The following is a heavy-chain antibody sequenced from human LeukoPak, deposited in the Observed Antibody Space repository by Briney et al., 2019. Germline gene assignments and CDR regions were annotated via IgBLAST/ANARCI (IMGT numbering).Heavy chain of an antibody. J-gene: IGHJ4*02. D-gene: IGHD3-10*01. CDR3: ARDHYYGSGSYNYFDY. CDR1: GYTFTSYT. Sequence: AASVKVSCKASGYTFTSYTMHWVRQAPGQRLEWMGWINAGNGNTKYPQKFQGRVTITRDTSASTAYMELSSLRSEDTAVYYCARDHYYGSGSYNYFDYWGQGTLVTVSS. CDR2: INAGNGNT. V-gene: IGHV1-3*01.